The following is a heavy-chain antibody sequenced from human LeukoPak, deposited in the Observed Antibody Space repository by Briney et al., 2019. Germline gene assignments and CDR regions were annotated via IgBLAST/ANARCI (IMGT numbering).Heavy chain of an antibody. D-gene: IGHD6-19*01. CDR3: ASGVSSGWYNGFDY. CDR2: INQDGSEK. Sequence: GRSLRLSCAASGFTFSSHWMSWVRQAPGKGLEWVANINQDGSEKYYVDSVKGRFTISRDNAKNSLYLQINSLRPEDTALYYCASGVSSGWYNGFDYWGQGTLVTVSS. J-gene: IGHJ4*02. V-gene: IGHV3-7*02. CDR1: GFTFSSHW.